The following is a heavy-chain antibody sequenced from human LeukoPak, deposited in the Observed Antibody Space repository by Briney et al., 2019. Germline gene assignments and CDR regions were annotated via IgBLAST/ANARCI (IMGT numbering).Heavy chain of an antibody. Sequence: GGSLRLSCAASGFTFSSYAMSWVRQAPGKGLEWVSVISGSGGGTYYADSVKGRFTISRDNSKNTLYLQMNSLRAEDTAIYYCAKDLIVGATADAFDIWGQGTMVTVIS. CDR2: ISGSGGGT. D-gene: IGHD1-26*01. CDR3: AKDLIVGATADAFDI. CDR1: GFTFSSYA. V-gene: IGHV3-23*01. J-gene: IGHJ3*02.